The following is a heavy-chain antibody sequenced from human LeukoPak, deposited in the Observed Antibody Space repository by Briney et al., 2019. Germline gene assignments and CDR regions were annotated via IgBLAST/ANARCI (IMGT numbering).Heavy chain of an antibody. V-gene: IGHV1-18*01. D-gene: IGHD3-10*01. Sequence: ASVKVSCKASGYTFTSYGISWVRQAPGQGLEWMGWISAYNGNTNYAQKLQGRVTMTTDTSTSTAYMELRSLRSDDTAVYYCARVSVAGTMVRGVILAAFDIWGQGTMVTVSS. J-gene: IGHJ3*02. CDR2: ISAYNGNT. CDR1: GYTFTSYG. CDR3: ARVSVAGTMVRGVILAAFDI.